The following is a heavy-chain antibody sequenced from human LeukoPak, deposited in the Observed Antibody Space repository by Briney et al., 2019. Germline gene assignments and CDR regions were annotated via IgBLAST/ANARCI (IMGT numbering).Heavy chain of an antibody. D-gene: IGHD5-18*01. V-gene: IGHV4-39*07. J-gene: IGHJ4*02. CDR1: GGSISSSSYY. Sequence: PSETLSLTCTVSGGSISSSSYYWGWIRQPPGKGLEWIGSIYYSGSTYYNPSLESRVTISVDTSKNQFSLKLSSVTAADTAVYYCARGRGVQLWLRVRYDFDYWGQGTLVTVSS. CDR2: IYYSGST. CDR3: ARGRGVQLWLRVRYDFDY.